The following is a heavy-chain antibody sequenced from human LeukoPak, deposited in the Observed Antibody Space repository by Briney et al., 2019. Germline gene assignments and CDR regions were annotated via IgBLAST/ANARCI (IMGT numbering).Heavy chain of an antibody. J-gene: IGHJ5*02. CDR1: GYTFTGCY. CDR3: ARGRFGEWDNWFDP. Sequence: GASAKVSCKASGYTFTGCYIHWVRQAPGQGLEWMAWINPNSGATNYAQKFQGRVTMTRDTSISTAYMELSRLTSDDTAVYFCARGRFGEWDNWFDPWGQGTLVTVSS. CDR2: INPNSGAT. V-gene: IGHV1-2*02. D-gene: IGHD3-10*01.